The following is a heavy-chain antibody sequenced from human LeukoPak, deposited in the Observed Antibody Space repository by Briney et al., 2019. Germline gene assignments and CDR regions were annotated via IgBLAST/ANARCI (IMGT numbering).Heavy chain of an antibody. V-gene: IGHV2-5*01. Sequence: ESGPTLVKPTQTLTLTRTFPGFPLSTSGVGVDWIRQPPGKALEWLALIYWNDDKRYSPSLKSRLTITKDTSKNQVVLTMTNMDPVDTATYYCAHSGTVTTPHDAFDIWGQGTMVTVSS. CDR2: IYWNDDK. D-gene: IGHD4-17*01. J-gene: IGHJ3*02. CDR3: AHSGTVTTPHDAFDI. CDR1: GFPLSTSGVG.